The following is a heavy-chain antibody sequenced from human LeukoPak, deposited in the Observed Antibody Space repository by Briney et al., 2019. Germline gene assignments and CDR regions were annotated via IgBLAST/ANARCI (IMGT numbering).Heavy chain of an antibody. D-gene: IGHD4-17*01. Sequence: PSETLSLTCAVSGGSISSGGYCWSWIRQPPGTGLEWIGYIYHSGSTYYNPSLKSRVTISVDRSKNQFSLKLSSVTAADTAVYYCARGFAGATVTTFDYWGQGTLVTVSS. J-gene: IGHJ4*02. CDR3: ARGFAGATVTTFDY. V-gene: IGHV4-30-2*01. CDR1: GGSISSGGYC. CDR2: IYHSGST.